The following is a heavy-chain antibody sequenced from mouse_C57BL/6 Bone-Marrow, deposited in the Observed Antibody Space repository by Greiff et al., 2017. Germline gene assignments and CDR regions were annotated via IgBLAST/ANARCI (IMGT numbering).Heavy chain of an antibody. CDR2: IYPGDGDT. Sequence: QVQLQQSGPELVKPGASVKISCKASGYAFSSSWLHWVQPRPGKGLEWIGRIYPGDGDTNYNGKFKGKATLTADKSSSTAYMQLSSLTSEDSAVYFCARENYYGSKGYWGQGTTLTVSS. CDR1: GYAFSSSW. V-gene: IGHV1-82*01. D-gene: IGHD1-1*01. J-gene: IGHJ2*01. CDR3: ARENYYGSKGY.